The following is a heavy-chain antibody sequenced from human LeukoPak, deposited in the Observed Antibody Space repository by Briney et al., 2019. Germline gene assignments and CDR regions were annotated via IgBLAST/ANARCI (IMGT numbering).Heavy chain of an antibody. Sequence: PSETLSLTCTVSGYSISSADYWGWIRQPPGKGLEWIGSMYHGGSTHYSPSVKSRVTISIDTSKNQFSLKLSSVTAADTAVYYCARALVATIGDYYYYYMDVWGKGTTVTVSS. CDR3: ARALVATIGDYYYYYMDV. D-gene: IGHD5-12*01. CDR2: MYHGGST. CDR1: GYSISSADY. V-gene: IGHV4-38-2*02. J-gene: IGHJ6*03.